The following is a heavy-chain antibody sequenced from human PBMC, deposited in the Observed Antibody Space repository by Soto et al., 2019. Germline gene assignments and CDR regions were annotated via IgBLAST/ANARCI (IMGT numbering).Heavy chain of an antibody. D-gene: IGHD6-19*01. J-gene: IGHJ6*02. CDR1: GYVFSGYW. CDR2: IYPGDSDT. Sequence: GASLKISCKGSGYVFSGYWIGWVRQMPGKGLEWMGIIYPGDSDTKYSPSLQGQVTISADTSISTAYLQWTSLKASDTAMYYCARSRRGAYSSGWYSPSGYYNYGIDVWGQGTKVTVSS. CDR3: ARSRRGAYSSGWYSPSGYYNYGIDV. V-gene: IGHV5-51*01.